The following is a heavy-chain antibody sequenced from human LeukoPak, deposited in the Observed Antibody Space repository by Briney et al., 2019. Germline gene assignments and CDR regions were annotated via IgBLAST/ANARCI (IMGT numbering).Heavy chain of an antibody. CDR1: GGSISSYY. Sequence: SETLSLTCTVSGGSISSYYWSWIRQPPGKGLEWLGYIYYSGSTNYNPSLKSRVTISVDTSKNQFSLKLSSVTAADTAVYYCARVRDDGDHAANWFDPWGQGTLVTVSS. D-gene: IGHD4-17*01. CDR3: ARVRDDGDHAANWFDP. V-gene: IGHV4-59*01. CDR2: IYYSGST. J-gene: IGHJ5*02.